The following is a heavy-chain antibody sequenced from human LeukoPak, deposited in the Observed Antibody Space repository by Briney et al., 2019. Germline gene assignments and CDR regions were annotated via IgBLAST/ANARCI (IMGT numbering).Heavy chain of an antibody. CDR1: GGSISSSRYY. J-gene: IGHJ4*02. Sequence: SETLSLTCTVSGGSISSSRYYWSWIRQPPGKGLEWIGYVYYTGSTNYNPSLKSRVTMFEDKSKNQFSLRLYSVTVADTAVYYCARHFAYSSSSYFDYWGQGSLVTVSS. CDR2: VYYTGST. D-gene: IGHD6-6*01. V-gene: IGHV4-61*05. CDR3: ARHFAYSSSSYFDY.